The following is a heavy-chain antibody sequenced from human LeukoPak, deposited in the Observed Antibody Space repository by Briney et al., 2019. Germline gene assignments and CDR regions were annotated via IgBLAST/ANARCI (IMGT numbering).Heavy chain of an antibody. D-gene: IGHD2-2*01. CDR2: IKTDGTIT. CDR3: VRAEIGTYHGMDV. CDR1: GFTLSNYW. V-gene: IGHV3-74*01. Sequence: GGSLRLSCAASGFTLSNYWMHWVRQAPGEGLVWVSRIKTDGTITNYADSVKGRFTISRDNAKNTLYLQMNSLRVEDTAVYYCVRAEIGTYHGMDVWGQGTTVTVSS. J-gene: IGHJ6*02.